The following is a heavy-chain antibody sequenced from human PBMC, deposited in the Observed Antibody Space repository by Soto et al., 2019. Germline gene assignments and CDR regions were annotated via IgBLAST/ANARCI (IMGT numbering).Heavy chain of an antibody. CDR3: AREMPLGGILGAEPFDY. V-gene: IGHV3-23*01. Sequence: DVQLLELGGGFIQPGGSLRLSCAASGFTFTDYAFSWVRQAPGQGLEWVSVISADGEKSLHADSVKGRFTISRDNSKNTIYLHMTSLRVDDTAVYFCAREMPLGGILGAEPFDYWGQGTLVTVSS. CDR2: ISADGEKS. D-gene: IGHD1-26*01. CDR1: GFTFTDYA. J-gene: IGHJ4*02.